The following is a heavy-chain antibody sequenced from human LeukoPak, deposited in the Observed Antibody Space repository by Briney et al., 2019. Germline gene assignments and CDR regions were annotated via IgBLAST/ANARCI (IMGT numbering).Heavy chain of an antibody. Sequence: SETLSLTCAASGGSISSGGYSWSWIRQPPGKGLEWIGYIYHSGSTYYNPSLKSRVTISVDRSKNQFSLKLSSVTAADTAVYYCAISLGRGIAAAQLDYWGQGTLVTVSS. CDR2: IYHSGST. J-gene: IGHJ4*02. CDR1: GGSISSGGYS. D-gene: IGHD6-13*01. V-gene: IGHV4-30-2*01. CDR3: AISLGRGIAAAQLDY.